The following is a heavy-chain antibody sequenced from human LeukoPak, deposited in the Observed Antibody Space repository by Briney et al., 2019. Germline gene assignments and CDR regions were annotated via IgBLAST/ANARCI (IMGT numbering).Heavy chain of an antibody. D-gene: IGHD1-1*01. V-gene: IGHV3-7*01. J-gene: IGHJ4*02. CDR2: IKQDGSEK. CDR3: AREHSNWDPDY. Sequence: GGSLRLSCAASGITFSIYWMSWVRQAPGKGLEWVANIKQDGSEKNYVDSVKGRFTISRDNAKNSLYLQMNSLRAEDTAVYYCAREHSNWDPDYWGQGTLVTVSS. CDR1: GITFSIYW.